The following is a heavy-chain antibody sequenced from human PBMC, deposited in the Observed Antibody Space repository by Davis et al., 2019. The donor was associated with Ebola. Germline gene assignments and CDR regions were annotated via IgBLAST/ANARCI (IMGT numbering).Heavy chain of an antibody. CDR1: GYTFTGYY. D-gene: IGHD3-9*01. V-gene: IGHV1-69*05. J-gene: IGHJ6*02. CDR3: ARDSDLLRYSLYYYYGMDV. Sequence: SVKVSCKASGYTFTGYYMHWVRQAPGQGLEWMGGIIPIFGTANYAQKFQGRVTITRDTSASTAYMELSSLRSEDTAVYYCARDSDLLRYSLYYYYGMDVWGQGTTVTVSS. CDR2: IIPIFGTA.